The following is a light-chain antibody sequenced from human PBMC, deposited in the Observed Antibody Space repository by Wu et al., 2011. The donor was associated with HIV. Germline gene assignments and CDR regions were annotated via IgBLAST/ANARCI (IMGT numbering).Light chain of an antibody. CDR2: GAS. CDR1: QSVSSN. J-gene: IGKJ5*01. Sequence: EIVLTQSPATLSLSPGERATLSCRVSQSVSSNLAWYQQKPGQAPRLLIYGASTRATGIPARFSGSGSGTDFTLSISSLEPEDFAVYYCQQFGDWPLTFGQGTRLEIQ. CDR3: QQFGDWPLT. V-gene: IGKV3-11*01.